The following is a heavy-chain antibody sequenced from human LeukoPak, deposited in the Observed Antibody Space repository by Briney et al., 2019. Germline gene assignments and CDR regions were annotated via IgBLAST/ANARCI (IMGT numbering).Heavy chain of an antibody. CDR3: ARSTVDTAMVSPRSFDY. Sequence: SVKVSCKASGGTFSSYAISWVRQAPGQGLEWMGGIIPIFGTANYAQKFQGRVTITADESTSTAYMELSILRSEDTAVYYCARSTVDTAMVSPRSFDYWGQGTLVTVSS. V-gene: IGHV1-69*13. CDR2: IIPIFGTA. CDR1: GGTFSSYA. J-gene: IGHJ4*02. D-gene: IGHD5-18*01.